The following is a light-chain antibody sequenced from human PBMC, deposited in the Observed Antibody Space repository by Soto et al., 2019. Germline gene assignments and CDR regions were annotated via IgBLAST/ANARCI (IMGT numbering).Light chain of an antibody. CDR3: QHYTTYSGT. V-gene: IGKV1-5*03. Sequence: DIHMTQSPATLSASVGDRVTITCRASQSISTWLAWYQQKPGKAPKLLIYWASSLESGVPSRFSGSGSGTEFTLTISSLQPDAFATYYCQHYTTYSGTFGPGTKVDIK. CDR2: WAS. J-gene: IGKJ3*01. CDR1: QSISTW.